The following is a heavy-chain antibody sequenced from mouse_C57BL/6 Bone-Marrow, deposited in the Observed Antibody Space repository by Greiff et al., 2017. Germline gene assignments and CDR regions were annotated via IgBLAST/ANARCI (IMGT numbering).Heavy chain of an antibody. Sequence: EVQLVESGGGLVKPGGSLKLSCAASGFTFSDYGMHWVRQAPEKGLGWVAYISSGSSTIYYADTVKGRFTISRDNAKNTLFLQMTSLRSEDTAMYYCARDYSNGDAMDYWGQGTSVTVSS. CDR2: ISSGSSTI. CDR3: ARDYSNGDAMDY. CDR1: GFTFSDYG. D-gene: IGHD2-5*01. V-gene: IGHV5-17*01. J-gene: IGHJ4*01.